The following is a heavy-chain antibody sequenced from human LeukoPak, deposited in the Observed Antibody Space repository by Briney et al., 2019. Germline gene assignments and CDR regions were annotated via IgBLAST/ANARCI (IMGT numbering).Heavy chain of an antibody. J-gene: IGHJ3*02. CDR1: GGSISSSSYY. D-gene: IGHD2-2*01. CDR3: ARDPIIPAGSDDAFDI. Sequence: PSETLSLTCTVSGGSISSSSYYWGWIRQPPGKGLEWLGSVFYTGNTYYNPSLKSRVTISVDTSKNQLSLKLNSVTAADTALYYCARDPIIPAGSDDAFDIWGQGTMVTVSS. CDR2: VFYTGNT. V-gene: IGHV4-39*02.